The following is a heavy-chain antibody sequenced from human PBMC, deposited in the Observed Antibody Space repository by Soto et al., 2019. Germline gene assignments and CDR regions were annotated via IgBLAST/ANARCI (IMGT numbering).Heavy chain of an antibody. CDR2: IYYSGST. V-gene: IGHV4-59*01. CDR3: ARAVNLYHYYYYYYMDV. J-gene: IGHJ6*03. D-gene: IGHD2-2*02. CDR1: GGSISSYY. Sequence: SETLSLTCTVSGGSISSYYWSWIRQPPGKGLEWIGYIYYSGSTNYNPSLKSRVTISVDTSKNQFSLKLSSVTAADTAVYYCARAVNLYHYYYYYYMDVWGKGTTVTVSS.